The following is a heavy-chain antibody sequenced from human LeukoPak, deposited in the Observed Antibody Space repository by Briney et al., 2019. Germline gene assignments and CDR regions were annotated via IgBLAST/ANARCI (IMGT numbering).Heavy chain of an antibody. CDR2: IYYSGST. D-gene: IGHD4-11*01. V-gene: IGHV4-39*01. CDR1: GGSLSRGSYY. J-gene: IGHJ4*02. CDR3: ARLRPHYSNYDLGYFDY. Sequence: SETLSLTWTVSGGSLSRGSYYWVWILQNQWKRRELKGSIYYSGSTYYNPSLKRRVTISVDTSKNQFSLKLSSVTAADTAVYYCARLRPHYSNYDLGYFDYWGQGTLVTVSS.